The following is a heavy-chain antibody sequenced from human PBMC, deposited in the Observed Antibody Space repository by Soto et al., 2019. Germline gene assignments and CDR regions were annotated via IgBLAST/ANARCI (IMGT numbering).Heavy chain of an antibody. J-gene: IGHJ6*03. CDR1: GSTLTSYD. V-gene: IGHV1-8*01. CDR3: AISRGGSGGYMDV. Sequence: QVQLVQSGTEVKKPGASVRVSCKASGSTLTSYDINWVRQATGQGLEWMGWMDPDSGKTVSAQKFQGRITVTRNTSISTAYMELSSLRSDATAMYYCAISRGGSGGYMDVWGKGTTVTVSS. D-gene: IGHD3-10*01. CDR2: MDPDSGKT.